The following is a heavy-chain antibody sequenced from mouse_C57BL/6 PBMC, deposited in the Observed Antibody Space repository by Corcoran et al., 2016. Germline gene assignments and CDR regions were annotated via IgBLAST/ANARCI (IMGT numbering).Heavy chain of an antibody. CDR1: GYSITSGYY. J-gene: IGHJ4*01. CDR2: ISYDGSN. CDR3: ARLGPGSMDY. Sequence: DVQLQESGPGLVKPSQSLSLTCSVTGYSITSGYYWNWIRQFPGNKLEWMGYISYDGSNNYNPSLKNRISITRDISKNQFFLKLNSVTTEDTATYYCARLGPGSMDYWGQGTSVTVSS. D-gene: IGHD4-1*01. V-gene: IGHV3-6*01.